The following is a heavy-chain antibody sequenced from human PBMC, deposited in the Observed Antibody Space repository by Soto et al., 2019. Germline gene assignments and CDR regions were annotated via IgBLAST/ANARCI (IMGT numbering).Heavy chain of an antibody. J-gene: IGHJ4*02. V-gene: IGHV3-23*01. CDR2: ISDGGDLI. Sequence: PVETLTLTCAASGFTFSSYIMNWVRPAPGEGLEWVSGISDGGDLIYYADSVKGRFSMSRDNSENMLYLQMTNLRAEDTAIYFCAKRQGTGLAAKNFDFWGQGTLVTVS. CDR1: GFTFSSYI. CDR3: AKRQGTGLAAKNFDF. D-gene: IGHD2-15*01.